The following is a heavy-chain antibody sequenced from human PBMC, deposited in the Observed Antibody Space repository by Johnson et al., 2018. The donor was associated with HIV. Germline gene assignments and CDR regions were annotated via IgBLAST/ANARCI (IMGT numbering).Heavy chain of an antibody. Sequence: QVLLVESGGGVVQPGRSLRLSCAASGFTFSSYAMHWVRQAPGKGLEWVAVISYDGSNKYYADSVKGRFTISRYNSKNTLYLQMNSLRAEDTAVYYCARGGQLVAFDIWGQGTMVTVSS. CDR2: ISYDGSNK. CDR1: GFTFSSYA. CDR3: ARGGQLVAFDI. D-gene: IGHD6-6*01. J-gene: IGHJ3*02. V-gene: IGHV3-30*04.